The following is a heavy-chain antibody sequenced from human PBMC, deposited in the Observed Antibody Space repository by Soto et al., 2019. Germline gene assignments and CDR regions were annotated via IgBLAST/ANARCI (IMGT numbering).Heavy chain of an antibody. CDR2: IKSKNDGGTT. J-gene: IGHJ4*02. Sequence: PGGSLRLSCAASGFTFSNAWMSWVRQAPGKGLEWVGRIKSKNDGGTTDYAAPVKGRFTISRDDSKNTLYLQMNSLKTEDTAVYYCTTDCPWGDYYDSSGSWCDYWGQGT. V-gene: IGHV3-15*01. CDR3: TTDCPWGDYYDSSGSWCDY. CDR1: GFTFSNAW. D-gene: IGHD3-22*01.